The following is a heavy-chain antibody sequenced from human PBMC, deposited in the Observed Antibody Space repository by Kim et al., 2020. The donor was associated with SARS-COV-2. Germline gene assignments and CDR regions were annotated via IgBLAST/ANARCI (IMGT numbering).Heavy chain of an antibody. D-gene: IGHD4-17*01. CDR1: GGTFSSYG. V-gene: IGHV1-69*13. CDR3: AKILRPYGGNPEGMDV. Sequence: SVKVSCKASGGTFSSYGISWVRQAPGQGIEWMGEITPIFGTGNHAQKFQGRVTITADESTSTAYMELSSLRSEDTAVYYCAKILRPYGGNPEGMDVWGQGTTVTVSS. CDR2: ITPIFGTG. J-gene: IGHJ6*02.